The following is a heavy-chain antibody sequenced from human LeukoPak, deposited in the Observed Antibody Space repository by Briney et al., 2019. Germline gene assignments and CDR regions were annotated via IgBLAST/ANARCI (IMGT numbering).Heavy chain of an antibody. J-gene: IGHJ4*02. V-gene: IGHV1-69*04. CDR3: ARGGPNSLRGDQYYFDY. CDR2: IIPILGIA. Sequence: SVKVSRKASGGTFSSYAISWVRQAPGQGLEWMGRIIPILGIANYAQKFQGRVTITADKSTSTAYMELSSLRSEDTAVYYCARGGPNSLRGDQYYFDYWGQGTLVTVSS. D-gene: IGHD5-12*01. CDR1: GGTFSSYA.